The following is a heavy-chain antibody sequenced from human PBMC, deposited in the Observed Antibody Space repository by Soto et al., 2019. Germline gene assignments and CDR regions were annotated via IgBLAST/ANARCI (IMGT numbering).Heavy chain of an antibody. V-gene: IGHV1-69*01. J-gene: IGHJ6*02. CDR1: GGTFSSYA. CDR3: ARGMIFGVVMQAYYYYYYGMDV. CDR2: IIPIFGTA. Sequence: QVQLVQSGAEVKKPGSSVKVSCKASGGTFSSYAISWVRQAPGQGLEWMGGIIPIFGTANYAQKFQGRVTITADESTSTAYMELSSLRSDDTAVYYCARGMIFGVVMQAYYYYYYGMDVWGQGTTVTVSS. D-gene: IGHD3-3*01.